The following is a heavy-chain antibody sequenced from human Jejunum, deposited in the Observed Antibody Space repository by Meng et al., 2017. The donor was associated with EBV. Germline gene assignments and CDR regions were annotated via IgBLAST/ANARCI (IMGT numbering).Heavy chain of an antibody. Sequence: QLQESGPGLAKPSEPLSPPCTVSGGSISSSSYYWGWIRQPPGKGLEWIGTYYNSGSTYYNPSLKSRVTISVDTSKNQFSLKLISVTAADTAAYYCARQGPSGRTFDYWGQGTLVTVSS. CDR1: GGSISSSSYY. D-gene: IGHD1-26*01. CDR2: YYNSGST. J-gene: IGHJ4*02. V-gene: IGHV4-39*01. CDR3: ARQGPSGRTFDY.